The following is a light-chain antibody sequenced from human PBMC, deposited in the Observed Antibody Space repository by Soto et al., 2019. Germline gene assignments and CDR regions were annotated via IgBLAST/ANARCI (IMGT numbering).Light chain of an antibody. V-gene: IGLV2-23*01. CDR3: CPYAGSSSVL. CDR1: RSDVGGYTL. Sequence: QSALAEPASVSGSPGQSITISCTGTRSDVGGYTLVSWFQQYPGKAPKLMIYEDNKRPSGVSVRFSGSKSGNTASLTISGLQAEDEADYCCCPYAGSSSVLFGGGTKLTVL. CDR2: EDN. J-gene: IGLJ2*01.